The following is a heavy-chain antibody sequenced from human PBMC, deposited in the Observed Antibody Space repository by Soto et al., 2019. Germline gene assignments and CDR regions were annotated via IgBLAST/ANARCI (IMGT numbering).Heavy chain of an antibody. D-gene: IGHD2-15*01. CDR1: GFAFQNAW. Sequence: GGSLRLSCAASGFAFQNAWMSWVRQGPGKGLEWVGHIKSNREGGTTNYATPVKGRFIISRDDSTRTLYLQMNSLKIEDSAVYYCKGDYSVDPWGQGTLVTVSS. V-gene: IGHV3-15*06. J-gene: IGHJ5*02. CDR3: KGDYSVDP. CDR2: IKSNREGGTT.